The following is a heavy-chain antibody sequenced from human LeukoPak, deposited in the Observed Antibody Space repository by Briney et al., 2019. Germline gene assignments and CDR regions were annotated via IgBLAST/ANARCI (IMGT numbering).Heavy chain of an antibody. CDR1: GFIFTNYF. CDR2: IKHDGSEK. Sequence: GGSLRLSCAASGFIFTNYFMSWVRQAPGKGLEWVASIKHDGSEKYYVDSVRGRFAISRDNTMNSLYLQMSSLRAEDTAVYYCATDRGWRTSGYYLYYFEYWGQGTLVTFSS. D-gene: IGHD3-3*01. V-gene: IGHV3-7*01. CDR3: ATDRGWRTSGYYLYYFEY. J-gene: IGHJ4*02.